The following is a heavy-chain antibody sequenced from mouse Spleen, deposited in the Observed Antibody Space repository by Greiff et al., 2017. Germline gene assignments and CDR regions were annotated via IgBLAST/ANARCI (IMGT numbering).Heavy chain of an antibody. CDR3: ARGCLTATHYYAMDY. CDR2: IWSGGST. D-gene: IGHD1-2*01. Sequence: QVQLKQSGPGLVQPSQSLSFTCTVSGFSLTSYGVHWVRQSPGKGLEWLGVIWSGGSTDYNAAFISRLSISKDNSKSQVFFKMNSLQADDTAIYYCARGCLTATHYYAMDYWGQGTSVTVSS. V-gene: IGHV2-2*01. J-gene: IGHJ4*01. CDR1: GFSLTSYG.